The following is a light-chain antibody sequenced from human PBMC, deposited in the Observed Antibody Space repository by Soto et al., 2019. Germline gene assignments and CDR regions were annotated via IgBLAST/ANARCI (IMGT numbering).Light chain of an antibody. CDR2: EVT. CDR3: SSYAASNNFYFV. V-gene: IGLV2-8*01. Sequence: QSARTQPPSASGSPGQSVTISCTETSSDVGGYNYVSWYQQYPGRAPKLMIYEVTKRPSGVPDRFSGSKSGNTASLTVSGLQAEDEADYYCSSYAASNNFYFVFGGGTQLTVL. J-gene: IGLJ3*02. CDR1: SSDVGGYNY.